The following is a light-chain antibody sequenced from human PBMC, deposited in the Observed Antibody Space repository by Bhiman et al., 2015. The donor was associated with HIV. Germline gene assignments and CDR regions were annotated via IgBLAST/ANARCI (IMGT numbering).Light chain of an antibody. CDR1: SSDVGGYNY. J-gene: IGLJ2*01. Sequence: QSALTQPASVSGSPGQSITISCTGTSSDVGGYNYVSWYQQHPGKAPKLMIYDVSNRPSGVSNRFSGSKSGSTASLTISGLQSEDEAHYYCSSYAGSNNYVVFGGGTKLTVL. V-gene: IGLV2-14*03. CDR2: DVS. CDR3: SSYAGSNNYVV.